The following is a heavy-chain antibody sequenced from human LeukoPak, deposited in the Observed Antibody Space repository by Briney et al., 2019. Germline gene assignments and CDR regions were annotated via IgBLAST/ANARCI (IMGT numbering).Heavy chain of an antibody. Sequence: PGGSLRLSCAASGFTFSSYEMNWARQAPGKGLVWVSRINSDGSSTSYADSVKGRFTISRDNAKNTLYLQMNSLRAEDTAVYYCARGWEGYFDYWGQGTLVTVSS. CDR2: INSDGSST. CDR3: ARGWEGYFDY. CDR1: GFTFSSYE. D-gene: IGHD1-26*01. V-gene: IGHV3-74*01. J-gene: IGHJ4*02.